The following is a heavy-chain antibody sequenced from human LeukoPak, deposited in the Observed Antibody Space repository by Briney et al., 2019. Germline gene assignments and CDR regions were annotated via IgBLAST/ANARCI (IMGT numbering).Heavy chain of an antibody. J-gene: IGHJ4*02. V-gene: IGHV4-34*01. CDR3: ARVPGYSGYAPLDY. CDR2: INHSGST. Sequence: PSETLSLTCAVYGGSFSGYYWSWIRQPPGKGLEWIGEINHSGSTNYNPSLKSRVTMSLDTSKNQFSLRLSSVTAADTAVYYCARVPGYSGYAPLDYWGQGTLVTVSS. CDR1: GGSFSGYY. D-gene: IGHD5-12*01.